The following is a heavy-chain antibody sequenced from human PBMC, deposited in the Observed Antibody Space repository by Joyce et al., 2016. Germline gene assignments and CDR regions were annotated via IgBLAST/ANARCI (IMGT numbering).Heavy chain of an antibody. CDR3: ARMIGIDMGGTLFNWFAP. V-gene: IGHV4-59*01. Sequence: QVLLQESGPGLVKPSETLSLTCTVSGGSFANYYWSWIRQPPGKGLEWIASTFSSVTSNYSPALKGRVAISLDASKNQVSLRLSSVTAADTAVYYCARMIGIDMGGTLFNWFAPWGQGSLVTVSS. CDR1: GGSFANYY. D-gene: IGHD1-26*01. J-gene: IGHJ5*02. CDR2: TFSSVTS.